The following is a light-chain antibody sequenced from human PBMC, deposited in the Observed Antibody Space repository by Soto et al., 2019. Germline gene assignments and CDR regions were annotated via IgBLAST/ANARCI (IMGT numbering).Light chain of an antibody. J-gene: IGLJ1*01. CDR3: AAWDDSLYGRV. V-gene: IGLV1-44*01. Sequence: QSVLTQPPSASVTPGQRVTISCSGSRSNIGSNPVNWYQQLPGTAPKLLIDSNNQRPSGVPDRFSGSRSGTSASLAISGRQSEDEADYYCAAWDDSLYGRVFGTGTKVTVL. CDR2: SNN. CDR1: RSNIGSNP.